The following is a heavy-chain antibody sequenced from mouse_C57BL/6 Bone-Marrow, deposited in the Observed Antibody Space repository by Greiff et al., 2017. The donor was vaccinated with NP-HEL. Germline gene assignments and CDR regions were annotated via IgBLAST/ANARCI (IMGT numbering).Heavy chain of an antibody. CDR3: ASITTVVAYFDV. V-gene: IGHV1-26*01. CDR2: INPNNGGT. J-gene: IGHJ1*03. CDR1: GYTFTDYY. D-gene: IGHD1-1*01. Sequence: EVQLQQSGPELVKPGASVKISCKASGYTFTDYYMNWVKQSHGKSLEWIGDINPNNGGTSYNQKFKGKATLTVDKSSSTAYMELRSLTSEDSAVYYCASITTVVAYFDVWGTGTTVTVSS.